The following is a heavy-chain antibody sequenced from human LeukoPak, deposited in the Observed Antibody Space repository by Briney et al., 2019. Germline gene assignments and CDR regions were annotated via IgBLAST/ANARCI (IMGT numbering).Heavy chain of an antibody. V-gene: IGHV3-23*01. CDR2: ISGTGSST. D-gene: IGHD3-10*01. CDR3: AKDFYYGSGTYYITGNLDY. Sequence: GGSLRLSCAASGFTLSSYAMSWVRQAPGQGLEWVSAISGTGSSTYSADSVKGRFTISRDISKNTLYLQMNSLRAEDTAIYYCAKDFYYGSGTYYITGNLDYWGQGTLVTVSS. J-gene: IGHJ4*02. CDR1: GFTLSSYA.